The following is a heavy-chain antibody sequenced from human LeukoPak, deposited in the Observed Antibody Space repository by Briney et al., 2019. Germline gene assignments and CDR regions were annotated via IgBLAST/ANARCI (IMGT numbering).Heavy chain of an antibody. CDR3: ARIRYYDFWSGYYIGAYYYYYMDV. D-gene: IGHD3-3*01. J-gene: IGHJ6*03. CDR1: GYTFTGYY. CDR2: ISAYNGNT. Sequence: ASVKVSCKASGYTFTGYYMHWVRQAPGQGLEWMGWISAYNGNTNYAQKLQGRVTMTTDTSTSTAYMELRSLRSDDTAAYYCARIRYYDFWSGYYIGAYYYYYMDVWGKGTTVTVSS. V-gene: IGHV1-18*04.